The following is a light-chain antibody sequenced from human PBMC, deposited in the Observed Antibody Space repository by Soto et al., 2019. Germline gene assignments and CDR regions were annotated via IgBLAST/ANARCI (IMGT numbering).Light chain of an antibody. CDR2: DAS. CDR1: QSVSSY. CDR3: QQYDTSPRT. V-gene: IGKV3-11*01. J-gene: IGKJ1*01. Sequence: EIVLTQSPATLSLSPGERATLSCRASQSVSSYLAWYQPKPGQAPRLLIYDASNRATGIPARFSGSGSGTDFTLTISRLEPEDFAVYYCQQYDTSPRTFGQGTKVDIK.